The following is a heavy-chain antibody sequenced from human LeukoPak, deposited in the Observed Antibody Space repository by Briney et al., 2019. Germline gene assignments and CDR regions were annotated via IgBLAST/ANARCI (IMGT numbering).Heavy chain of an antibody. CDR2: IIPIFGTA. J-gene: IGHJ4*02. D-gene: IGHD6-6*01. CDR3: ARTARAARAFDY. V-gene: IGHV1-69*13. Sequence: SVKVSCKASGGTFSSYAISWVRQAPGQGLEWMGGIIPIFGTANYAQKFQGRVTITADESTSTAYMELSSLRSEDTAVYYCARTARAARAFDYWGQGTLVTVSS. CDR1: GGTFSSYA.